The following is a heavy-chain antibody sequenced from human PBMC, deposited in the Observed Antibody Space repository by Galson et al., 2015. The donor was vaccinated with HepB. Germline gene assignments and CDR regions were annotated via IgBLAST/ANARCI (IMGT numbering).Heavy chain of an antibody. V-gene: IGHV3-21*01. D-gene: IGHD6-13*01. CDR3: ARDHHPSSWYLDAFDI. CDR1: GFTFSSYS. Sequence: SLRLSCAASGFTFSSYSMNWVRQAPGKGLEWVSSISSSSSYIYYADSVKGRFTISRDNAKNSLYLQMNSLRAEDTAVYYCARDHHPSSWYLDAFDIWGQGTMVTVSS. J-gene: IGHJ3*02. CDR2: ISSSSSYI.